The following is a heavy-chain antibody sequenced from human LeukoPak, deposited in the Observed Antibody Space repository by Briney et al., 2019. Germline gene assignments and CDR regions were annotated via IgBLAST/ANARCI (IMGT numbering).Heavy chain of an antibody. J-gene: IGHJ4*02. CDR3: AQEQLVFDY. CDR1: GFTFSTYW. CDR2: IKSKTDGGTT. V-gene: IGHV3-15*01. D-gene: IGHD6-6*01. Sequence: GGSLRLSGAAAGFTFSTYWMSWVRQAPGKGLEWVGRIKSKTDGGTTDYAAPVKGRFAISRDDAKNTLYLQMNSLKTEDPAVYYCAQEQLVFDYWGQGTLVTVSS.